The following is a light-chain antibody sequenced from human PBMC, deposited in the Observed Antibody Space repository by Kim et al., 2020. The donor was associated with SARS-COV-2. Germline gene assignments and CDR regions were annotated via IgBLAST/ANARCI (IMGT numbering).Light chain of an antibody. J-gene: IGLJ2*01. CDR3: SSYTSISTLV. CDR1: SSDVGGSNY. CDR2: DVI. Sequence: GQSITISCSGTSSDVGGSNYVSWYQQHPGKAPKLMIYDVIKRPSGVSDHFSGSRSGNTASLTISGLQAEDEADYYCSSYTSISTLVFGGGTQLTVL. V-gene: IGLV2-14*04.